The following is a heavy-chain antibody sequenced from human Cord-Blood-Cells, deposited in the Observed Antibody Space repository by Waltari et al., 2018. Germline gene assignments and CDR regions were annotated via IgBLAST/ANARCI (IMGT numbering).Heavy chain of an antibody. J-gene: IGHJ4*02. CDR3: ARHPYYYGSGSYYY. D-gene: IGHD3-10*01. CDR2: IYYSGST. Sequence: QLQLQESGPGLVKPSETLSLTCTVSGGSIRRSSYYWGWLRQPPGKGLEWIGSIYYSGSTYYNPSLKSRVTISVDTSKNQFSLKLSSVTAADTAVYYCARHPYYYGSGSYYYWGQGTLVTVSS. V-gene: IGHV4-39*01. CDR1: GGSIRRSSYY.